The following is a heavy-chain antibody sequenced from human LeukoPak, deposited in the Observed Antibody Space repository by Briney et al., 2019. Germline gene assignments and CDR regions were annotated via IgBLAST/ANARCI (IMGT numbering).Heavy chain of an antibody. CDR3: ARGRFYGSGSYYNPFDY. CDR2: INHSGST. Sequence: PSETLSLTCAVYGGSFSGYYWSWIRQPPGKGLEWIGEINHSGSTNCNPSLKSRVTISVDTSKNQFSLKLSSVTAADTAVYYCARGRFYGSGSYYNPFDYWGQGTLVTVSS. J-gene: IGHJ4*02. V-gene: IGHV4-34*01. D-gene: IGHD3-10*01. CDR1: GGSFSGYY.